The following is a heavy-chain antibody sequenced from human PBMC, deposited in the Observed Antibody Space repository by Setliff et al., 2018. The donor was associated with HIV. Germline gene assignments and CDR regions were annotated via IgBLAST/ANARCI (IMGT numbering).Heavy chain of an antibody. CDR3: ASLRYYYDSSGYYRHAFDI. CDR2: MNPNSGNT. V-gene: IGHV1-8*02. J-gene: IGHJ3*02. CDR1: GYTFTSYD. D-gene: IGHD3-22*01. Sequence: ASVKVSCKASGYTFTSYDINWVRQATGQGLEWMGWMNPNSGNTGYAQKFQGGVTMTRNTSISTAYMELSSLRSEDTAVYYCASLRYYYDSSGYYRHAFDIWGQGTMVTVSS.